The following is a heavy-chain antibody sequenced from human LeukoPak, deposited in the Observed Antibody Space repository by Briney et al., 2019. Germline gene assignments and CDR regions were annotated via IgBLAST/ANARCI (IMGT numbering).Heavy chain of an antibody. CDR3: AKQRGLGVLTYKVPNSYFDY. D-gene: IGHD3/OR15-3a*01. CDR1: GFTFSSYG. CDR2: ISYDGSNK. V-gene: IGHV3-30*18. Sequence: GGSLRLSCAASGFTFSSYGMHWVRQAPGKGLEWVAVISYDGSNKYYADSVKGRFTISRDNSKSTLYLQMNSLRAEDTAVYYCAKQRGLGVLTYKVPNSYFDYWGQGTLVTVSS. J-gene: IGHJ4*02.